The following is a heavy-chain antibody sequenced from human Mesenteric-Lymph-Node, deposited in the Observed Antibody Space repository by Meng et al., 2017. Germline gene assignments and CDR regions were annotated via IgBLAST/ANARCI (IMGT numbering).Heavy chain of an antibody. CDR1: GFTLSSDW. Sequence: GESLKISCAASGFTLSSDWIHWVRQAPGEGLVWVLRTNTDGSSTNYADSVKGRFTISRDNAKNTLYLQMNSLRVEDTAVYYCVRPGRWELFRGGLDVWGQGTTVTVSS. V-gene: IGHV3-74*01. CDR3: VRPGRWELFRGGLDV. CDR2: TNTDGSST. D-gene: IGHD1-7*01. J-gene: IGHJ6*02.